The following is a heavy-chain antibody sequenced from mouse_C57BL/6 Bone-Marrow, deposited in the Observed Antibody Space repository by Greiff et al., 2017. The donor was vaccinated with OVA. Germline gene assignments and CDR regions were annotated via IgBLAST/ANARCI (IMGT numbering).Heavy chain of an antibody. CDR2: SRNKANDYTT. Sequence: VKLMESGGGLVQSGRSLRLSCATSGFTFSDFYMEWVRQAPGKGLEWIAASRNKANDYTTEYSASVKGRFIVSRDTSQSILYLQMNALRAEDTAMYYCAREVYDGMDYWGQGTSVTVSS. CDR1: GFTFSDFY. CDR3: AREVYDGMDY. D-gene: IGHD2-1*01. J-gene: IGHJ4*01. V-gene: IGHV7-1*01.